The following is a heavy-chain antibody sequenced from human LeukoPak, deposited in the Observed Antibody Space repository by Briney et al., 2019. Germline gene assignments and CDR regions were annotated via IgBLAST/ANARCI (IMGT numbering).Heavy chain of an antibody. CDR1: GFAFSSYS. CDR2: ISSSSSYI. CDR3: ATSRTFDY. Sequence: PGGSLRLSCAASGFAFSSYSMTWVRQAPGKGLEWVSSISSSSSYIYYADSVKGRFTISRDNAKNSLYLQMNSLRAEDTAMYYCATSRTFDYWGQGTLVTVSS. D-gene: IGHD1-1*01. J-gene: IGHJ4*02. V-gene: IGHV3-21*01.